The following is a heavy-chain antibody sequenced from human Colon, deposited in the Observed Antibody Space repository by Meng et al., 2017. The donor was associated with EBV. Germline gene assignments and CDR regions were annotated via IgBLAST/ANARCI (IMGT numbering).Heavy chain of an antibody. CDR2: LHSSGST. V-gene: IGHV4-31*03. CDR3: ARASYGSGSPLGESWFDP. CDR1: GVSIGIGGYY. J-gene: IGHJ5*02. Sequence: LHDSGPVLVHPSQTLSLPCPVSGVSIGIGGYYWSWIRQHPGKGLAWIGSLHSSGSTYYNPSLRSRLTIQVDTSKNQFSLKLSSVTAADTAVYYCARASYGSGSPLGESWFDPWGQGTLVTVSS. D-gene: IGHD3-10*01.